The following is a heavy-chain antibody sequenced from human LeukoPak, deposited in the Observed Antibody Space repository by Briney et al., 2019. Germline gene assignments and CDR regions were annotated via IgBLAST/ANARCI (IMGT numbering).Heavy chain of an antibody. D-gene: IGHD1-26*01. CDR3: ARLGELPDIHYFYFGLDV. Sequence: GGSLRLSCAASGFTFSSYAMSWVRQAPGKGLEWVSYISSSGNTISDADSVKGRFTISRDNAKNSLHLQMNSLRAEDTAIYYCARLGELPDIHYFYFGLDVWGQGTTVTVPS. CDR2: ISSSGNTI. CDR1: GFTFSSYA. V-gene: IGHV3-48*03. J-gene: IGHJ6*02.